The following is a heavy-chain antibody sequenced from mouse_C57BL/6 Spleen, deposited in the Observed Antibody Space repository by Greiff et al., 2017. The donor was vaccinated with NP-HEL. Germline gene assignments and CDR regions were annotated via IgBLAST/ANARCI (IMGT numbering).Heavy chain of an antibody. CDR1: GYTFTTYP. V-gene: IGHV1-47*01. CDR3: SRGVYYGSSYYAMDY. J-gene: IGHJ4*01. CDR2: FHPYNDDT. D-gene: IGHD1-1*01. Sequence: QVQLQQSGAELVKPGASVKMSCKASGYTFTTYPIEWMKQNHGKSLEWIGNFHPYNDDTKYNEKFKGKATLTVEKSSSTVYLELSRLTSDDSAVYYCSRGVYYGSSYYAMDYWGQGTSVTVSS.